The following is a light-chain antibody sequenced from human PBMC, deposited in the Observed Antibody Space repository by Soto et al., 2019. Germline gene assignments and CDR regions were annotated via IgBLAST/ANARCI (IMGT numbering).Light chain of an antibody. CDR1: QTVNTR. CDR3: QHFNSWPLL. V-gene: IGKV3-15*01. CDR2: GAS. Sequence: EIVMTQSPAMLSVSPGERATLSCRASQTVNTRLAWYQQKAGQPPRLIIYGASTRATGIPARFSGSGSGTEFTLTISSLQSEDFAVYYCQHFNSWPLLFGQGTKVEIK. J-gene: IGKJ1*01.